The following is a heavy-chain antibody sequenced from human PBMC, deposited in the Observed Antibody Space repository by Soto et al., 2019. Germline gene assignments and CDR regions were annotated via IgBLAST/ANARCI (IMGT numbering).Heavy chain of an antibody. V-gene: IGHV1-8*02. J-gene: IGHJ5*02. CDR1: GYTFISYD. Sequence: QVQLVQSGAEVKKPGASVKVSFKASGYTFISYDINWVRQATGQGLEWMGWMNPNSGNTGYAQKYQRRVTMTRNTSISTAYMELSSLRSEDTAVYSCARGGEWFGAFDPWGQGTLVTVSS. D-gene: IGHD3-10*01. CDR2: MNPNSGNT. CDR3: ARGGEWFGAFDP.